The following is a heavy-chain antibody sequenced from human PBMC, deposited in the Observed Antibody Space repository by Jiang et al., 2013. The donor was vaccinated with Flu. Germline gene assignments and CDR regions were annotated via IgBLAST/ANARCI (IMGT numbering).Heavy chain of an antibody. D-gene: IGHD3-9*01. J-gene: IGHJ4*02. CDR1: GYSFTNYW. CDR3: ARGRQTLSEGLNYDILTGYLDY. V-gene: IGHV5-10-1*01. CDR2: IDPSDSYT. Sequence: GAEVKKPGESLRISCKGSGYSFTNYWISWVRQMPGKGLEWMGRIDPSDSYTIYSPSFQGHVTISGDTSISTAYLQWSSLKASDTALYYCARGRQTLSEGLNYDILTGYLDYWGQGTLVTVSS.